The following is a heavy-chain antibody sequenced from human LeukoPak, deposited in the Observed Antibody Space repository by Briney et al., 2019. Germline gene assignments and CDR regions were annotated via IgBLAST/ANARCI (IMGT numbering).Heavy chain of an antibody. CDR3: ARGYYYDSSGLSLDY. D-gene: IGHD3-22*01. J-gene: IGHJ4*02. CDR2: IIPIFGTA. V-gene: IGHV1-69*06. CDR1: GYTFTGYY. Sequence: ASVKVSCKASGYTFTGYYMHWVRQAPGQGLEWMGGIIPIFGTANYAQKFQGRVTITADKSTSTAYMELSSLRSEDTAVYYCARGYYYDSSGLSLDYWGQGTLVTVSS.